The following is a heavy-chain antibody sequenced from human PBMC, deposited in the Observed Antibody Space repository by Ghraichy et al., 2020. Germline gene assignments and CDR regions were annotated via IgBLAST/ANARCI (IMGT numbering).Heavy chain of an antibody. CDR3: ARDRDWNDEYYYGMDV. CDR2: IIPIFGTA. CDR1: GGTFSSYA. Sequence: SVKVSCKASGGTFSSYAISWVRQAPGQGLEWMGGIIPIFGTANYAQKFQGRVTITADESTSTAYMELSSLRSEDTAVYYCARDRDWNDEYYYGMDVWGQGTTVTVSS. V-gene: IGHV1-69*13. D-gene: IGHD1-1*01. J-gene: IGHJ6*02.